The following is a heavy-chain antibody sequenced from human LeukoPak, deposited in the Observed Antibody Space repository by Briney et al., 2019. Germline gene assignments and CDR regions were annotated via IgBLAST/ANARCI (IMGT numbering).Heavy chain of an antibody. D-gene: IGHD1-26*01. Sequence: GGSLRLSCAASGFTFSSYAMSWVRQAPGKRLEWVANMNIDGSEKYYADSVKGRFSISRDNARNSVYLQMASLRVEDTAVYYCARDPVEWELLLDYWGQGTLVTVSP. CDR3: ARDPVEWELLLDY. V-gene: IGHV3-7*01. CDR2: MNIDGSEK. J-gene: IGHJ4*02. CDR1: GFTFSSYA.